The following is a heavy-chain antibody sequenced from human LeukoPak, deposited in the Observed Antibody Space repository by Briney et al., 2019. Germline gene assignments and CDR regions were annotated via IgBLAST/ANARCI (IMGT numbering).Heavy chain of an antibody. Sequence: SETLSLTCTVSGGSISSSSYYWGWIRPPPGKGLEWIGSIYYRGSTYYNPSLKSRVTISVDTSKNRFSLKVSSVTASDTAVYYCTTTPYGDYVGGNSWGQGTLVTVSS. CDR1: GGSISSSSYY. D-gene: IGHD4-17*01. V-gene: IGHV4-39*01. J-gene: IGHJ5*02. CDR2: IYYRGST. CDR3: TTTPYGDYVGGNS.